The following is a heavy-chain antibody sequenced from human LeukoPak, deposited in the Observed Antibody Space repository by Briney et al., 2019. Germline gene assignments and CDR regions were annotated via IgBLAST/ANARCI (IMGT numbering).Heavy chain of an antibody. CDR3: ARGHGGRNDY. CDR2: ISSNGGST. V-gene: IGHV3-64*01. Sequence: QAGGSLRLSCAASGFTFSSYAMHWVRQAPGKGLEYVSAISSNGGSTYYANSVKGRFTISRDNSKNTLYLQMGSLRAEDMAVYYCARGHGGRNDYWGQGTLVTVSS. D-gene: IGHD3-3*01. CDR1: GFTFSSYA. J-gene: IGHJ4*02.